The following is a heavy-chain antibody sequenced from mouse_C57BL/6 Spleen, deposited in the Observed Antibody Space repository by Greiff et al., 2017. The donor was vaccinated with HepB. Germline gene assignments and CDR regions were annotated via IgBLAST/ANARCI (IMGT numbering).Heavy chain of an antibody. CDR3: AGGYGSSHYYYAMDY. D-gene: IGHD1-1*01. Sequence: VQRVESGAELARPGASVKLSCKASGYTFTSYGISWVKQRTGQGLEWIGEIYPRSGNTYYNEKFKGKATLTADKSSSTAYMELRSLTSEDSAVYFCAGGYGSSHYYYAMDYWGQGTSVTVSS. V-gene: IGHV1-81*01. CDR2: IYPRSGNT. CDR1: GYTFTSYG. J-gene: IGHJ4*01.